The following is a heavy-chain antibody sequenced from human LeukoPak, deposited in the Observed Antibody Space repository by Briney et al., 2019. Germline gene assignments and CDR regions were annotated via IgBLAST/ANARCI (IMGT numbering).Heavy chain of an antibody. D-gene: IGHD4-17*01. CDR2: INHSGST. Sequence: SETLSLTCTVSGGSISSYYWSWIRQPPGKGLEWIGEINHSGSTNYNPSLKSRVTISVDTSKNQFSLKLSSVTAADTAVYYCARGPTVIGAFDIWGQGTMVTVSP. CDR3: ARGPTVIGAFDI. J-gene: IGHJ3*02. V-gene: IGHV4-34*01. CDR1: GGSISSYY.